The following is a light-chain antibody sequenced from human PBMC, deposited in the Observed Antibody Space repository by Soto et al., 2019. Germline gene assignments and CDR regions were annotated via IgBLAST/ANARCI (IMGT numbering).Light chain of an antibody. V-gene: IGKV1-39*01. CDR2: RTS. J-gene: IGKJ2*01. CDR3: QQGQATPYT. CDR1: QNLGDY. Sequence: DIQMTQSPSSLSASVGDRITITCRASQNLGDYLNWYQQKPGMPPKLLIYRTSPLQGGVPSRFSGSGSGAHFTLTISGLRPEDFATYFCQQGQATPYTFGQGTVLDIK.